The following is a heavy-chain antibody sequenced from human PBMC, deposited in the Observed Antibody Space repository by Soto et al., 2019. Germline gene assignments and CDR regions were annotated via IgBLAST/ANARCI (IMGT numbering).Heavy chain of an antibody. D-gene: IGHD6-19*01. CDR1: GYTFTNYA. CDR3: ARDGAVAGNTNFDY. J-gene: IGHJ4*02. CDR2: INAGNAKT. V-gene: IGHV1-3*01. Sequence: ASVKVSCKASGYTFTNYAIHWVRQGPGQRLEWMGWINAGNAKTKYSQKFQGRVTISRDTSASTAYMELSSLRSEDAAVYYCARDGAVAGNTNFDYWGQGTLVTVSS.